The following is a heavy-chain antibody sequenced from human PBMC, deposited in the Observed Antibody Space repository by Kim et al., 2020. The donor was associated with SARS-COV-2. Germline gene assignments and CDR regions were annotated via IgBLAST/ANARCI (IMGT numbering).Heavy chain of an antibody. Sequence: GGSLRLSCAASGFTFSSYWMSWVRQAPGKGLEWVANIKQDGSEKYYVDSVKGRFTISRDNDKNSLYLQMNSLRAEDTAVYYCAREPLCSSTSCYFDAFDIWGQGTMVTVSS. CDR1: GFTFSSYW. J-gene: IGHJ3*02. D-gene: IGHD2-2*01. CDR3: AREPLCSSTSCYFDAFDI. V-gene: IGHV3-7*01. CDR2: IKQDGSEK.